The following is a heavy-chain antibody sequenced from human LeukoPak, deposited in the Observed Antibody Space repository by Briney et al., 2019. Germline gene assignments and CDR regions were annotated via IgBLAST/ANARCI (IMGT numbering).Heavy chain of an antibody. CDR1: GFTFSSYS. CDR2: ISSSSSTI. CDR3: ASLSGSYYYYYYMDV. D-gene: IGHD1-26*01. J-gene: IGHJ6*03. Sequence: SGGSLRLSCAASGFTFSSYSTNWVRQAPGKGLEWVSYISSSSSTIYYADSVKGRFTISRDNAKNSLYLQMNSLRAEDTAVYYCASLSGSYYYYYYMDVWGKGTTVTVSS. V-gene: IGHV3-48*04.